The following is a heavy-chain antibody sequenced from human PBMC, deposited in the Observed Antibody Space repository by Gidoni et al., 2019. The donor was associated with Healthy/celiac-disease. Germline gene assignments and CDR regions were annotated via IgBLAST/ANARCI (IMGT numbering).Heavy chain of an antibody. J-gene: IGHJ1*01. V-gene: IGHV3-23*01. D-gene: IGHD6-19*01. Sequence: EVQLLESGGGLVQPGGSMRLSCAASGFTFRSYAMSWVRQAPGKGLEWVSSISGSGGSTYYADSVKGRFTISRDNSKNTLYLQMNSLRAEDTAVYYCAKDLRKYSSGLEYFQHWGQGTLVTVSS. CDR1: GFTFRSYA. CDR3: AKDLRKYSSGLEYFQH. CDR2: ISGSGGST.